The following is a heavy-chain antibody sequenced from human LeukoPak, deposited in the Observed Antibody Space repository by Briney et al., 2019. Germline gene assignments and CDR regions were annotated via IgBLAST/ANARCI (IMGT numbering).Heavy chain of an antibody. Sequence: PGGSLRLSCAASGFTFSSYGMHWVRQAPGKGLEWVAVIWYDGGNKYYADSVKGRFTISRDNSKNTLYLQMNSLRAEDTAVYYCAKDLVAVAGMDWGQGTLVTVSS. CDR1: GFTFSSYG. J-gene: IGHJ4*02. V-gene: IGHV3-33*06. D-gene: IGHD6-19*01. CDR2: IWYDGGNK. CDR3: AKDLVAVAGMD.